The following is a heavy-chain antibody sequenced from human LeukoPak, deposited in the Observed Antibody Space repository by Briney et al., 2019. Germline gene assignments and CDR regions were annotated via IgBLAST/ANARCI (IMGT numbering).Heavy chain of an antibody. D-gene: IGHD3-16*01. CDR2: ISSRNSYI. J-gene: IGHJ5*02. Sequence: GGSLRLSCVGSGFTFSSYSMHWIRQAPGKGLEWVSSISSRNSYIYYADSMKGRFIVSRDNANNSLYLQMNNLTAEGTAVYYCAREEYDDVWGSYSWFDPWGQGTLVIVSS. CDR1: GFTFSSYS. V-gene: IGHV3-21*01. CDR3: AREEYDDVWGSYSWFDP.